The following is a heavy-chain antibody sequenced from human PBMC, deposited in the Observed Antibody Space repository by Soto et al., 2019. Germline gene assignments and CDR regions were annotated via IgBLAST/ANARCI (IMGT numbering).Heavy chain of an antibody. CDR1: GDSISSGGYY. CDR2: IYYSGST. Sequence: QVQLQESGPGLVQPSQTLSLACTVSGDSISSGGYYWSWIRQHPGKGLEWIGYIYYSGSTFYNPSLKSRVTISVDTSKNQFSLKLSSVTAADTAVYYCARGLSVTVFDFWGQGTLVTVSS. CDR3: ARGLSVTVFDF. V-gene: IGHV4-31*03. D-gene: IGHD4-17*01. J-gene: IGHJ4*02.